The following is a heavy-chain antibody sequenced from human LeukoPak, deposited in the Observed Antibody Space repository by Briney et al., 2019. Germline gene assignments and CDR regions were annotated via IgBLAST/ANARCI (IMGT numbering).Heavy chain of an antibody. CDR3: ATEQEGRRAAFDH. CDR2: IWYDGNEK. D-gene: IGHD1/OR15-1a*01. CDR1: GFTFSTYG. V-gene: IGHV3-30*02. Sequence: GGSLRLSCAASGFTFSTYGMHWVRQAPGKGHDWVAFIWYDGNEKHYADSAKGRFTISRDNSQNTLYLHMSSLRAEDTAIYYCATEQEGRRAAFDHWGQGTLVTVSS. J-gene: IGHJ4*02.